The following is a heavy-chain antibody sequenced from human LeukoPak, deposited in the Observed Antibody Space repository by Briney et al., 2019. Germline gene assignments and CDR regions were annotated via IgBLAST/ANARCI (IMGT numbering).Heavy chain of an antibody. CDR3: ARDPEYSGNYRFDY. CDR2: ISSSSSSYI. J-gene: IGHJ4*02. CDR1: GFSFSKYS. D-gene: IGHD1-26*01. V-gene: IGHV3-21*01. Sequence: PGGSLRLSRAASGFSFSKYSMNWVRQAPGTGLEWVSSISSSSSSYIHYADSVKGRFTISRDNAKNSLYLQMNSLRAEDTAVYYCARDPEYSGNYRFDYWGQGTLVTVSS.